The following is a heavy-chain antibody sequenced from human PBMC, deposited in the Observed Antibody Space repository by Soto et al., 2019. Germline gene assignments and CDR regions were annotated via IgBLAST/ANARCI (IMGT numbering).Heavy chain of an antibody. CDR3: ARANRYSSGWYVFGY. Sequence: ASVKVSCKASGYTFTSYAMHWVRQAPGQRLEWMGWINAGNGNTKYSQKFQGRVTITRDTSASTAYMELSSLRSEDTAVYYCARANRYSSGWYVFGYWGQGTLVTVSS. J-gene: IGHJ4*02. D-gene: IGHD6-19*01. V-gene: IGHV1-3*01. CDR1: GYTFTSYA. CDR2: INAGNGNT.